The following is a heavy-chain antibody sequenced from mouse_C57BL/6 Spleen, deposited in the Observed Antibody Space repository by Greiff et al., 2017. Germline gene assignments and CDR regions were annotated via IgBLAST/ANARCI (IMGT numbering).Heavy chain of an antibody. Sequence: VQLQESGPGMVKPSQSLSLTCTVTGYSITSGYDWHWIRHFPGNKLEWMGYISYSGSTNYNPSLKSRISITHDTSKNHFFLKLNSVTTEDTATYYCARDRYYGSSYAMDYWGQGTSVTVSS. CDR1: GYSITSGYD. V-gene: IGHV3-1*01. CDR3: ARDRYYGSSYAMDY. CDR2: ISYSGST. J-gene: IGHJ4*01. D-gene: IGHD1-1*01.